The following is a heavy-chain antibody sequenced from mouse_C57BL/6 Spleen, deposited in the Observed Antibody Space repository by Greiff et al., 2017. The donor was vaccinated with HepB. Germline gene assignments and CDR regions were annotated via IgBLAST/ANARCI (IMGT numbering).Heavy chain of an antibody. Sequence: VQLQQSGAELVMPGASVKLSCKASGYTFTSYWMHWVKQRPGQGLEWIGEIDPSDSYTNYNQKFKGKSTLTVDKSSSTAYMQLSSLTSEDSAVYYCARGVTTVVDFDYWGQGTTLTVSS. CDR2: IDPSDSYT. D-gene: IGHD1-1*01. J-gene: IGHJ2*01. V-gene: IGHV1-69*01. CDR3: ARGVTTVVDFDY. CDR1: GYTFTSYW.